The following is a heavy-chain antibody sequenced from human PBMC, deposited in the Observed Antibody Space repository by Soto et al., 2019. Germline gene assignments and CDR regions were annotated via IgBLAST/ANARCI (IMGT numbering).Heavy chain of an antibody. CDR2: TYYRPVSSKSSKWLN. D-gene: IGHD5-12*01. CDR3: AKGDNLGPKTGYAFDP. J-gene: IGHJ5*02. CDR1: GDSVSSKSFA. Sequence: SQTLSLTCAISGDSVSSKSFAWNWIRQSPWRGLEWLGRTYYRPVSSKSSKWLNDYAVSVKSRIIINPDTSNNQFSLQLNSVTPEDTAVYFCAKGDNLGPKTGYAFDPWGQGIMVTVSS. V-gene: IGHV6-1*01.